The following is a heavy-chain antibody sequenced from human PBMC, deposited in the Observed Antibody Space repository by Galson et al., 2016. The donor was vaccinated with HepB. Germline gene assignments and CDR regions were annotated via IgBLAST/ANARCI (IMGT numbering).Heavy chain of an antibody. D-gene: IGHD4/OR15-4a*01. CDR1: GFIFSSYG. Sequence: SLRHSCAASGFIFSSYGLHWVRQAPGKGQEGVAVISYDGSKKYYADSEKGRFTVSRDNSKNTLYLQMHSLRAEDTAVYYGFGAQSSPWGHGTLVTVSS. V-gene: IGHV3-30*03. CDR2: ISYDGSKK. CDR3: FGAQSSP. J-gene: IGHJ5*02.